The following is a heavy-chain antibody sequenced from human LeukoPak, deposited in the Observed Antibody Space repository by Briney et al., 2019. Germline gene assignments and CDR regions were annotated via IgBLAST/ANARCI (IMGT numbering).Heavy chain of an antibody. CDR3: AASGGPELLGDDAFDI. Sequence: GGSLRLSCAASGFTFSSYSMNWVRQAPGKGLEWVSSISSSSSYIYYADSVKGRFTISSDNAKNSLYLQMNSLRAEDTAVYYCAASGGPELLGDDAFDIWGQGTMVTVSS. CDR2: ISSSSSYI. J-gene: IGHJ3*02. V-gene: IGHV3-21*01. D-gene: IGHD1-26*01. CDR1: GFTFSSYS.